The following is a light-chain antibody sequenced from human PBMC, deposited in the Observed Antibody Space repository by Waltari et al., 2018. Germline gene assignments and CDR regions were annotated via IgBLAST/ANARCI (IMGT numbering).Light chain of an antibody. Sequence: DIVLLQSPGTLSLSLGERVTISCRASQSVSNNYLACYQQIPGQAPSLLIYCASNRATCIPDRFSGSGSETDFTLTINRLGPEDFAVYYCQQYGSSNTFGGGTKVEIK. CDR1: QSVSNNY. CDR3: QQYGSSNT. CDR2: CAS. V-gene: IGKV3-20*01. J-gene: IGKJ4*01.